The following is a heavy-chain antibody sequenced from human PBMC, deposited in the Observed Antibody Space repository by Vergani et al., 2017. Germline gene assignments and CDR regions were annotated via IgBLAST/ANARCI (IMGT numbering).Heavy chain of an antibody. CDR3: ARDVLSSSWSRGNWFDP. CDR1: GYTFTGYY. D-gene: IGHD6-13*01. Sequence: QVQLVQSGAEVKKPGASVKVSCKASGYTFTGYYMHWVRQAPGQGLEWMGWINPNSGGTNYAQKFQGRVTMTRDTSISTAYMGLSRLRSDDTAVYYCARDVLSSSWSRGNWFDPWGQGTLVTVSS. CDR2: INPNSGGT. J-gene: IGHJ5*02. V-gene: IGHV1-2*02.